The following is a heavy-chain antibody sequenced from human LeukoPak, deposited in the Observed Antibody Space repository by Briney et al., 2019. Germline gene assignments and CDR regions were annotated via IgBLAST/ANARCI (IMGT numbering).Heavy chain of an antibody. Sequence: GGSLRLSCAASGFTFSSYAMSWVRQAPGKGLEWVSTMSGTSGSTYYADSMKGRFSISRDNSKNTLDLEMNSLRVDDTAVYYCAKRVGTRSSPFDFWGQGTLVTVSS. V-gene: IGHV3-23*01. CDR1: GFTFSSYA. CDR2: MSGTSGST. CDR3: AKRVGTRSSPFDF. J-gene: IGHJ4*02. D-gene: IGHD1-26*01.